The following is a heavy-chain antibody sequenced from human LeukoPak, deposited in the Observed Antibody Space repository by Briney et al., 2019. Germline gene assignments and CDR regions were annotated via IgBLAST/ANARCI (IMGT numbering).Heavy chain of an antibody. CDR1: GLSLSTSGVG. J-gene: IGHJ5*02. Sequence: SGPTLVNPTQTLTLTCTFSGLSLSTSGVGAGWIRQPPGKALEWLALIYWNDDQRYSPSLKSRLTITKDTSNNQVVLTMTNMDPVDTATYYCAHRRRYCSSTSCPNWFDPWGQGTLVTVSS. CDR2: IYWNDDQ. CDR3: AHRRRYCSSTSCPNWFDP. D-gene: IGHD2-2*01. V-gene: IGHV2-5*01.